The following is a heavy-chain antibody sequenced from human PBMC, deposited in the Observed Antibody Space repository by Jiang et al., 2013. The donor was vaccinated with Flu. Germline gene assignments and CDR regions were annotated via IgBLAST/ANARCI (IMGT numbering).Heavy chain of an antibody. CDR1: GGSFSGYY. Sequence: LLKPSETLSLTCAVYGGSFSGYYWSWIRQPPGKGLEWIGEINHSGSTNYNPSLKSRVTVSVDTSKNQFSLKLSSVTAADTAVYYCARGKISSPHAFDIWGQGTMVTVSS. D-gene: IGHD2-15*01. V-gene: IGHV4-34*01. CDR3: ARGKISSPHAFDI. J-gene: IGHJ3*02. CDR2: INHSGST.